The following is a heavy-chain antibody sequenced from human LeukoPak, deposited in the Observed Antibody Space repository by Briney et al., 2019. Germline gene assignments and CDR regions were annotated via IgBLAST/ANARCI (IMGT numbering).Heavy chain of an antibody. CDR3: AKSVYNYGGDSDY. Sequence: QAGGSLRLSCAASGFTFSGYAMSWVRQAPGKGLEWVSAISGSGGSTYYADSVKGRFTLSRDNSKNTLYLQMNSLRAEDTAVYYCAKSVYNYGGDSDYWGQGSLVTVSS. J-gene: IGHJ4*02. CDR2: ISGSGGST. D-gene: IGHD5-18*01. CDR1: GFTFSGYA. V-gene: IGHV3-23*01.